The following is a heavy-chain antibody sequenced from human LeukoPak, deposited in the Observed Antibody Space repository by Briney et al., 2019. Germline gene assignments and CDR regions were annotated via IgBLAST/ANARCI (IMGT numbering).Heavy chain of an antibody. CDR1: GFTFSSYG. CDR3: ARGGSGWT. CDR2: NSGSGGST. J-gene: IGHJ5*02. V-gene: IGHV3-23*01. Sequence: GGSLRLSCAASGFTFSSYGMSWVRQAPGKGLEWVSVNSGSGGSTYYGDSVKGRFTISRDNAKNSLYLQMNSLRAEDTAVYYCARGGSGWTWGQGTLVTVSS. D-gene: IGHD6-19*01.